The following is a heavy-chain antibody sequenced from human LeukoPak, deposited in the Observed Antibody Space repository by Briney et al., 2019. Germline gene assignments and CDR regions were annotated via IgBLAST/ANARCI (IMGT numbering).Heavy chain of an antibody. CDR1: GGTFSSSA. V-gene: IGHV1-69*04. Sequence: ASVKVSCKASGGTFSSSAISWVRQAPGQGLEWMGRIIPILGIANSAQKFQGRVTITADKSTSTAYMGLSSLRSEDTAVYYCARTSYYDFWSGFWYYFDYWGQGTLVTVSS. CDR2: IIPILGIA. CDR3: ARTSYYDFWSGFWYYFDY. J-gene: IGHJ4*02. D-gene: IGHD3-3*01.